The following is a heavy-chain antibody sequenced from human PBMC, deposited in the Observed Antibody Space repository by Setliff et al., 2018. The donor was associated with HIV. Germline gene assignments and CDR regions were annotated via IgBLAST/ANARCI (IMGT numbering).Heavy chain of an antibody. D-gene: IGHD6-13*01. CDR1: GYSFTSYW. J-gene: IGHJ4*02. CDR2: TYPGDSDT. Sequence: PGESLKISCKGSGYSFTSYWIGWVRQMPGKGLEWMGITYPGDSDTRYSPSFQGQVTLSADKSISTAYLQWSSLKASDTAMYYCARHLIPGDPRYSSSWYYWGQGTLVTVSS. CDR3: ARHLIPGDPRYSSSWYY. V-gene: IGHV5-51*01.